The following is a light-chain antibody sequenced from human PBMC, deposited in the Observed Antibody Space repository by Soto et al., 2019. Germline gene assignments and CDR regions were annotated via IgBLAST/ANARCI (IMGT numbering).Light chain of an antibody. V-gene: IGLV1-51*01. CDR2: DNN. CDR1: SSNIGSNS. J-gene: IGLJ2*01. CDR3: GTWDSSLSVVV. Sequence: QSLLTQPPSVSAAPGQTVTISCSGSSSNIGSNSVSWYQQLPGTAPKLLIYDNNKRPSGIPDRFSGSKSGTSATLGITGLQTGDEADYYCGTWDSSLSVVVIGGGTKLTVL.